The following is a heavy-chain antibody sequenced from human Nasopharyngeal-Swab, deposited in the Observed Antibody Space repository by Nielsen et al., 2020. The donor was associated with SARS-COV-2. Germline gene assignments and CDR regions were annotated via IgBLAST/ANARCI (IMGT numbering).Heavy chain of an antibody. CDR1: GYSFTRNW. CDR3: ARQQIIGTTAPLGPFDI. J-gene: IGHJ3*02. V-gene: IGHV5-51*01. D-gene: IGHD1-1*01. Sequence: GGSLRLSCTGSGYSFTRNWIGWVRQMPGKGLEWMGIIYPGDSDARYSPSFLGQVTISADKSIHTAYLQWSSLKASDTAMYYCARQQIIGTTAPLGPFDIWGQGTMVTVSS. CDR2: IYPGDSDA.